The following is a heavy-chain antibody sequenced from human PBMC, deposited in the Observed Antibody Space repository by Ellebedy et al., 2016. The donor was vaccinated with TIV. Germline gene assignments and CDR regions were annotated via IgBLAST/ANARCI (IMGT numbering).Heavy chain of an antibody. CDR1: GFTFSSYA. CDR2: IWYDGSNK. Sequence: GESLKISCAASGFTFSSYAMHWVRQAPGKGLEWVAVIWYDGSNKYYADSVKGRFTISRDNSKNTLYLKMNNLRAGDTAVYYCARASGGDYQYYFDYWGQGTLVTVSS. J-gene: IGHJ4*02. CDR3: ARASGGDYQYYFDY. D-gene: IGHD4-17*01. V-gene: IGHV3-33*08.